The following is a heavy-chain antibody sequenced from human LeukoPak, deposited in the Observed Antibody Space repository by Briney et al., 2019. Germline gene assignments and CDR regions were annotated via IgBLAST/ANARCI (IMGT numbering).Heavy chain of an antibody. CDR3: ARGKGSLDY. D-gene: IGHD6-6*01. CDR1: GFTFSNYG. Sequence: PGGSLRLSCAASGFTFSNYGMHWVRQAPGKGLEWVAIISYDGSNKYYADSVKGRFTISRDNSKNTLYLQMNSLRAEDTAVYYCARGKGSLDYWGQETLVTVSS. J-gene: IGHJ4*02. V-gene: IGHV3-30*03. CDR2: ISYDGSNK.